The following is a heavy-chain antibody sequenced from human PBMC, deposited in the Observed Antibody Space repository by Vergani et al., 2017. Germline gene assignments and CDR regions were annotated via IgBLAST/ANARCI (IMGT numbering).Heavy chain of an antibody. Sequence: QLQLQESGPGLVKPSETLSLTCTVSGGSISSYYWSWIRQPPGKGLEWIGYIYYSGSTNYNPALKSRVTISVDTSKNQFSLKLSSVTAADTAVYYCARGVGXSSTSCYQFDYYYYYMDVWGKGTTVTVSS. CDR2: IYYSGST. J-gene: IGHJ6*03. V-gene: IGHV4-59*01. CDR3: ARGVGXSSTSCYQFDYYYYYMDV. CDR1: GGSISSYY. D-gene: IGHD2-2*01.